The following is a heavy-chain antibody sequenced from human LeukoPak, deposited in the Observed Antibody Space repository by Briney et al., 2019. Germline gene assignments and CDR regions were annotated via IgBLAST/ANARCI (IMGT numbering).Heavy chain of an antibody. CDR2: IKQDGSEK. Sequence: GGSLRLSCAASGFTFSSYWMSWVRQAPGKGLEWVANIKQDGSEKYYVDSVKGRFTISRDNAKNTLYLQMNSLRADDTAVYYCARSRWLDAFDYWGQGTLVTVSS. CDR1: GFTFSSYW. J-gene: IGHJ4*02. CDR3: ARSRWLDAFDY. D-gene: IGHD6-19*01. V-gene: IGHV3-7*01.